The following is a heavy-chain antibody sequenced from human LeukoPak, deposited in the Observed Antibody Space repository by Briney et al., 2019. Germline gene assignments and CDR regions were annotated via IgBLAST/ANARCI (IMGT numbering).Heavy chain of an antibody. V-gene: IGHV1-8*01. J-gene: IGHJ6*03. CDR3: ARYSLLGNYYYYYYMDV. D-gene: IGHD1-26*01. CDR1: GYTFTSYD. CDR2: KNPNSGNT. Sequence: ASVKVSCKASGYTFTSYDINWVRQATGQGLEWMGWKNPNSGNTGYAQKFQGRVTMTRNTSISTAYMELSSLRSEDTAVYYCARYSLLGNYYYYYYMDVWGKGTTVTVSS.